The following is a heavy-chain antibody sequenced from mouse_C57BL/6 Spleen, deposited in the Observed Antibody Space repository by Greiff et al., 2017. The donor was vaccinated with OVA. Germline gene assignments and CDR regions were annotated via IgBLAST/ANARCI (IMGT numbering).Heavy chain of an antibody. CDR3: ARGHDGYYVLAY. CDR2: INPNNGGT. D-gene: IGHD2-3*01. Sequence: EVQLQQSGPELVKPGASVKIPCKASGYTFTDYNMDWVKQSHGKSLEWIGDINPNNGGTIYNQKFKGKATLTVDKSSSTAYMELRSLTSEDTAVYYCARGHDGYYVLAYWGQGTLVTVSA. CDR1: GYTFTDYN. V-gene: IGHV1-18*01. J-gene: IGHJ3*01.